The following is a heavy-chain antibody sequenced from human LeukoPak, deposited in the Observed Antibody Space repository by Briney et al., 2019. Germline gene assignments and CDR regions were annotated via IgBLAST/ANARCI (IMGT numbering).Heavy chain of an antibody. V-gene: IGHV3-7*01. CDR3: ARGHHGMDV. CDR1: GFTFRNYW. J-gene: IGHJ6*02. CDR2: INQGGSEK. Sequence: GGSLRLSCAASGFTFRNYWMNWVCQALGKGLEWVSYINQGGSEKQHADSVKGRFTISRDNARSSLYLQMSSLRAEDTAVYYCARGHHGMDVWGQGTTVTVSS.